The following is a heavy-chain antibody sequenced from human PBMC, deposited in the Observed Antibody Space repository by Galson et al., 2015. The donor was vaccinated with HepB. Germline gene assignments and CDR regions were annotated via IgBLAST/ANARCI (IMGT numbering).Heavy chain of an antibody. CDR2: ISSNGGST. D-gene: IGHD6-19*01. J-gene: IGHJ5*02. CDR3: VKAGIAVAGPTGGFDP. CDR1: GFTFSSYA. V-gene: IGHV3-64D*06. Sequence: SLRLSCAASGFTFSSYAMHWVRQAPGKGLEYVSAISSNGGSTYYADSVKGRFTIPRDNSKNTLYLQMSSLRAEDTAVYYCVKAGIAVAGPTGGFDPWGQGTLVTVSS.